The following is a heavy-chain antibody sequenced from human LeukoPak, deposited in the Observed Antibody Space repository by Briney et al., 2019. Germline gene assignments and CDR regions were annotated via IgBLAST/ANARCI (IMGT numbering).Heavy chain of an antibody. CDR2: IYYSGST. V-gene: IGHV4-59*08. Sequence: SETLSLTCTVSGGSISSYYWSWIRQPPGKGLEWIGYIYYSGSTYYNPSLKSRVTISVDTSKNQFSLKLSSVTAADTAVYYCARRARYYDSSGYYYDVWDYWGQGTLVTVSS. J-gene: IGHJ4*02. CDR1: GGSISSYY. D-gene: IGHD3-22*01. CDR3: ARRARYYDSSGYYYDVWDY.